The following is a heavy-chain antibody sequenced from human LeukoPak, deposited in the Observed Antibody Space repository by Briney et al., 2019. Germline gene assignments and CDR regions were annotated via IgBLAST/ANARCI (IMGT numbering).Heavy chain of an antibody. CDR1: RFTFSSYA. D-gene: IGHD2-2*01. V-gene: IGHV3-30*18. CDR2: ISYDGSNK. CDR3: AKAGCSSTSCYANY. J-gene: IGHJ4*02. Sequence: PGRSLRLSCAASRFTFSSYAMHWVRQAPGKGLEWVAVISYDGSNKYYADSVKGRFTISRDNSKNTLYLQMNSLRAEDTAVYYCAKAGCSSTSCYANYWDQGTLVTVSS.